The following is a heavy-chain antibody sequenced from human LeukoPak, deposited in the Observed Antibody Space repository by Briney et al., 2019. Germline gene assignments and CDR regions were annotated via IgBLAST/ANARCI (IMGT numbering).Heavy chain of an antibody. D-gene: IGHD4-11*01. J-gene: IGHJ6*02. V-gene: IGHV3-9*01. Sequence: PGGSLRLSCAASGFTFDNYAMNWVRQVPGKGLEWISLISWNSGTIGYADSVKGRFTISRDNANNFLYLQMNSLRAEDTALYYCARTDYSYYYYYGMDVWGQGTPVTVSS. CDR2: ISWNSGTI. CDR3: ARTDYSYYYYYGMDV. CDR1: GFTFDNYA.